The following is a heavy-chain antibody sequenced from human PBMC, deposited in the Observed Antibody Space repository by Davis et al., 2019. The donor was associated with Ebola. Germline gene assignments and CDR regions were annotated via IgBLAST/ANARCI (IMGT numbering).Heavy chain of an antibody. CDR3: ARLVLLWFGEHPGP. CDR2: ISSSSSYI. Sequence: GGSLRLSCAASGFTFSSYAMSWVRQAPGKGLEWVSSISSSSSYIYYADSVKGRFTISRDNAKNSLYLQMNSLRAEDTAVYYCARLVLLWFGEHPGPWGQGTLVTVSS. J-gene: IGHJ5*02. D-gene: IGHD3-10*01. CDR1: GFTFSSYA. V-gene: IGHV3-21*01.